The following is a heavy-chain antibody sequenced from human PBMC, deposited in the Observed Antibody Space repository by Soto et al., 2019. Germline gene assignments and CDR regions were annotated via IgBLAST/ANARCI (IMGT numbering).Heavy chain of an antibody. V-gene: IGHV3-9*01. CDR1: GFTFDDYG. J-gene: IGHJ4*02. CDR3: AKWKTGTSH. D-gene: IGHD1-1*01. CDR2: ISWDSSKI. Sequence: EVQLVESGGGLVQPGRSMRLSCAASGFTFDDYGMHWVRQIPGKGLEWVSGISWDSSKIGYADSVKGRFTISRDNAKNSLFLQMNSLRPEDTALYYCAKWKTGTSHWGQGTLVTVSS.